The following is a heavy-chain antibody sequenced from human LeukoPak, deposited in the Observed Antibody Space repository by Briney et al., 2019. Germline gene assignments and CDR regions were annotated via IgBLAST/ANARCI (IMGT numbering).Heavy chain of an antibody. V-gene: IGHV3-33*01. J-gene: IGHJ4*02. CDR2: IWYDGSNK. CDR3: ARPTSYDYVWGSYRLDY. Sequence: GRSLRLSCAASGFTFSSYGMHWVRQAPGKGLDWVAVIWYDGSNKYYADSVKGRFTISRDNSKNTLYLQMNSLRAEDTAVYYCARPTSYDYVWGSYRLDYWGQGTLVTVSS. CDR1: GFTFSSYG. D-gene: IGHD3-16*02.